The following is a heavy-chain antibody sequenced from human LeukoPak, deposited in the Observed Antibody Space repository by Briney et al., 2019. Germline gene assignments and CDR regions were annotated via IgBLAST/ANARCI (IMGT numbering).Heavy chain of an antibody. CDR2: INQSGST. J-gene: IGHJ4*02. CDR3: ARKLAAAGTGSPYFDY. Sequence: SETLSLTYAVYGGSFSGYYWSWIRHPPGKGLEWIGEINQSGSTNHNPSLQSRVTISVDTSKNQFSLQLSSVTAADTAVYYCARKLAAAGTGSPYFDYWRQGTLVTASS. D-gene: IGHD6-13*01. CDR1: GGSFSGYY. V-gene: IGHV4-34*01.